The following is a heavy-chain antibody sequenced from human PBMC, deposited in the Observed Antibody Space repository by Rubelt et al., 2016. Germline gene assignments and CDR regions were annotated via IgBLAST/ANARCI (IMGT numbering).Heavy chain of an antibody. CDR3: ARSMAGVVES. Sequence: PGGSLRLSCGASGLTVRSNYMSWVRQAPGKGLEWVSMIYSSDSTDYADSVKGRFTISRHNSQNTLYLQMTSLRAEDTAVYYCARSMAGVVESWGQGTLVTVSS. CDR2: IYSSDST. CDR1: GLTVRSNY. J-gene: IGHJ4*02. V-gene: IGHV3-53*04. D-gene: IGHD6-19*01.